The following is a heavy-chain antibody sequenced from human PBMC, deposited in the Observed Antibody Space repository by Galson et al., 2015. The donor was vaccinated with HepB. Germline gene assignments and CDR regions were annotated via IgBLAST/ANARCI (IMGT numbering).Heavy chain of an antibody. CDR3: ARAERGGSWYVLDY. V-gene: IGHV3-74*01. D-gene: IGHD6-13*01. CDR2: INSDGSST. J-gene: IGHJ4*02. CDR1: GFTFSSYW. Sequence: SLRLSCAASGFTFSSYWMHWVRQAPGKGLVWVSRINSDGSSTSYADSVKGRFTISRDNAKNTLYLQMNSLRAEDTAVYYCARAERGGSWYVLDYWGQGTLVTVSS.